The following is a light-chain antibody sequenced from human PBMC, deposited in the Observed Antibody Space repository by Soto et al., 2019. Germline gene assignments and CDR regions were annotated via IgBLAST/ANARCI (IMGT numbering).Light chain of an antibody. CDR1: SSDVGGYNY. CDR3: SSYAGSNNFGV. V-gene: IGLV2-8*01. CDR2: EVS. J-gene: IGLJ1*01. Sequence: QSVLTQPPSASGSPGQSVTISCTGTSSDVGGYNYVSWYQQHPGKAPKLMIYEVSKRPSGVPDRFSGSKSSNTASLTVSGLQAEDEADYYCSSYAGSNNFGVFGTRTKGTVL.